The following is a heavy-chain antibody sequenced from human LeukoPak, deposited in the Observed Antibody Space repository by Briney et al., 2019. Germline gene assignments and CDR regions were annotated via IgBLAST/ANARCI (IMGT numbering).Heavy chain of an antibody. V-gene: IGHV1-3*01. CDR1: GYTFTSYA. Sequence: ASVKVSCKASGYTFTSYAMRWLRQAPGQRLEWMGWINAGNGNTKYSQKFQGRVTITRDTSASTAYMELSSLRSEDTAVYYCARAMSGDYNWFDPWGQGTLVTVSS. CDR3: ARAMSGDYNWFDP. J-gene: IGHJ5*02. CDR2: INAGNGNT. D-gene: IGHD4-17*01.